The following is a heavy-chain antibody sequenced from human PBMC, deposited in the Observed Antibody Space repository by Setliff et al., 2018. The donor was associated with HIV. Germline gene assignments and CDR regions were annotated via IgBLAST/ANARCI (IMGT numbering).Heavy chain of an antibody. CDR1: GGSISSSNW. CDR2: IYHGGST. CDR3: ARQLTTLDYFDY. Sequence: PSETLSLTCAVSGGSISSSNWWSWVRQPPGKGLEWIGEIYHGGSTNYNPSLKSRVTISIDTSMNQFSLRLTSVTAADTAVYYCARQLTTLDYFDYWGQGTLVTVSS. D-gene: IGHD4-17*01. J-gene: IGHJ4*02. V-gene: IGHV4-4*02.